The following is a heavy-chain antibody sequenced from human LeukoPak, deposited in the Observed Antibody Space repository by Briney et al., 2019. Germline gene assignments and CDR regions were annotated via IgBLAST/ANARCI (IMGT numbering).Heavy chain of an antibody. CDR3: ARYGVAPAAYYYYYMDV. CDR2: MKQDGSEK. D-gene: IGHD2-2*01. Sequence: GGSLRLSCAASGFTFSSYWMGWVRQAPGKGLEWVANMKQDGSEKYYVDSVKGRFTISRDNAKNSLYLQMNSLRAEDTAVYYCARYGVAPAAYYYYYMDVWGKGTTVTVSS. CDR1: GFTFSSYW. J-gene: IGHJ6*03. V-gene: IGHV3-7*01.